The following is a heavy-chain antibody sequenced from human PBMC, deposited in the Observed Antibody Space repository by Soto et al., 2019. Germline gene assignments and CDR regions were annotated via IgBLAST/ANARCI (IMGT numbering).Heavy chain of an antibody. D-gene: IGHD6-6*01. CDR2: LWYDGSNK. CDR3: AREESSSTSTYFDIDV. Sequence: QVQLVESGGGVVQPGRSLRLSCAASGFTFISYGMQWVRQAPGEWLEWVASLWYDGSNKYYADSVKGRFTISRDNSKNTRYLQKNSLRAEATAVYYCAREESSSTSTYFDIDVWGQGTTGTVSS. V-gene: IGHV3-33*01. J-gene: IGHJ6*02. CDR1: GFTFISYG.